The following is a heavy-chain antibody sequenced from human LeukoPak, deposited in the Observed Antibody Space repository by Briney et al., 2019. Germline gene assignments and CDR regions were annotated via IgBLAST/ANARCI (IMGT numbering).Heavy chain of an antibody. V-gene: IGHV1-69*04. CDR2: IIPILGIA. D-gene: IGHD6-19*01. Sequence: ASVKVSCKASGGTFSSYAISWVRQAPGQGLEWMGRIIPILGIANYAQKFQGRVTITRDTSASTAYMELSSLRSEDTAVYYCARGGSGWPMDVWGQGTTVTVSS. CDR3: ARGGSGWPMDV. J-gene: IGHJ6*02. CDR1: GGTFSSYA.